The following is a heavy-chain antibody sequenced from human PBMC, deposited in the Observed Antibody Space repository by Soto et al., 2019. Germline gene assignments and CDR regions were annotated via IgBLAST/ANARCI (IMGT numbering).Heavy chain of an antibody. Sequence: WETLSLTCTVSGGSVSSGSYYWSWIRQPPGKGLEWIGYIYYSGSTNYNPSLKSRVTISVDTSKNQFSLKLSSVTAADTAVYYCASFSSGYYLGLFDYWGQGTLVTVSS. D-gene: IGHD3-22*01. CDR2: IYYSGST. J-gene: IGHJ4*02. V-gene: IGHV4-61*01. CDR3: ASFSSGYYLGLFDY. CDR1: GGSVSSGSYY.